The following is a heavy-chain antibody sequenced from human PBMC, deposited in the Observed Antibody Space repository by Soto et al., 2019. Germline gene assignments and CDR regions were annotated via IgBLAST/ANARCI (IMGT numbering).Heavy chain of an antibody. J-gene: IGHJ6*02. D-gene: IGHD5-18*01. V-gene: IGHV1-46*01. CDR2: INPSGGST. CDR3: ARELTPSTAAHHYGMDV. CDR1: GYTFTSYD. Sequence: ASVKVSCKASGYTFTSYDMHWVRQAPGQGLEWMGIINPSGGSTSYAQKFQGRVTMTRDTSTSTVYMELSSLRSEDTAVYYCARELTPSTAAHHYGMDVWGQGTTVTVSS.